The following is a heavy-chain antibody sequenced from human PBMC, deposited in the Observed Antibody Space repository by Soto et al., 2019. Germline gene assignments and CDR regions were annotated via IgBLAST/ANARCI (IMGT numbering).Heavy chain of an antibody. CDR2: IYHTGST. CDR3: AAKLGTTHYFDF. V-gene: IGHV4-31*03. J-gene: IGHJ4*02. D-gene: IGHD7-27*01. Sequence: QVQLQESGPGLVQPSQSLSLTCCVYGDPVRSGSYYWTWVRQHPVKGLEWIGYIYHTGSTYYNPSRQSRLIMSIDTSKNQFSLHLYSVTAADTAVYFCAAKLGTTHYFDFWGQGSLVAVSS. CDR1: GDPVRSGSYY.